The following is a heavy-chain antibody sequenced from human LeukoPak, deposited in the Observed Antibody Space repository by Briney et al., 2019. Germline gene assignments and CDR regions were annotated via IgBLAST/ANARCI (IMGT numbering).Heavy chain of an antibody. CDR2: MKGGGET. CDR1: GFSFTNYA. J-gene: IGHJ4*02. Sequence: PGGSLRRSCVASGFSFTNYAMSWVRQAPVRGPEWLSSMKGGGETFYADSVRGRFTLSRDISRNTVYLQLNNLRVDDTATYYCARASWISTADAVRWGQGTQVTVSS. V-gene: IGHV3-23*01. CDR3: ARASWISTADAVR. D-gene: IGHD2-2*03.